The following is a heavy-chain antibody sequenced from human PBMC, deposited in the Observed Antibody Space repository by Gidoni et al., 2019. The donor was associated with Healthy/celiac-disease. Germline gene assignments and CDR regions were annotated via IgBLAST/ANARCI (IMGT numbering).Heavy chain of an antibody. CDR3: AKGSQIIAAAAPRGGFDY. V-gene: IGHV3-9*01. Sequence: EVQLVESGGGLVQPGRSLRLSCSASGFPFDAYAMHWVRQAPGKGLEWVSGISWNSGSIGYADSVKGRFTISRDNAKNSLYLQMNSLRAEDTALYYCAKGSQIIAAAAPRGGFDYWGQGTLVTVSS. D-gene: IGHD6-13*01. J-gene: IGHJ4*02. CDR2: ISWNSGSI. CDR1: GFPFDAYA.